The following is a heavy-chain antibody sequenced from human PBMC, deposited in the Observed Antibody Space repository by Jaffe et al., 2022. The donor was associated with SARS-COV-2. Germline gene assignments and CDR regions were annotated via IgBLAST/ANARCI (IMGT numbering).Heavy chain of an antibody. D-gene: IGHD3-22*01. Sequence: QVQLQESGPGLVKPSETLSLTCTVSGGSISSYYWSWVRQPPGKGLEWIGYKYHSGSTNYNPSLKSRVTISVDTSKNQFSLKLSSVTAADTAVYYCARAYYYDSNNYLLFDYWGQGTLVTASS. CDR1: GGSISSYY. J-gene: IGHJ4*02. CDR2: KYHSGST. V-gene: IGHV4-59*01. CDR3: ARAYYYDSNNYLLFDY.